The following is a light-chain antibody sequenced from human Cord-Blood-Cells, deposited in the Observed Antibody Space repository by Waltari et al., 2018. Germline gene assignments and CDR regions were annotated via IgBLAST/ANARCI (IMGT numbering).Light chain of an antibody. J-gene: IGKJ4*01. CDR2: AAS. CDR1: QSISSY. V-gene: IGKV1-39*01. Sequence: DIQMTQSPSSLSASVGDRVTITCRASQSISSYLNWYKQKPGNAPKHLIYAASSLQSGVPSRFSGSGSGTDFTLTISSLQPEDFATYYCQQSYSTLLTFGGGTKVEIK. CDR3: QQSYSTLLT.